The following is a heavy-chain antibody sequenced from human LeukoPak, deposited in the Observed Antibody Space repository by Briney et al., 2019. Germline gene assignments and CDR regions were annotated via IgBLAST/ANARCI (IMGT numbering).Heavy chain of an antibody. J-gene: IGHJ5*02. D-gene: IGHD4-23*01. Sequence: ASVKVSCKASGYTFTSYDINWVRQATGQGLEWMGWMSPNSDNTGYAQKFQGRVTFTRDTSTSTAYMELRSLTSEDTAVYYCARDYGGSSGWFDPWGQGTLVTVSS. CDR2: MSPNSDNT. CDR1: GYTFTSYD. V-gene: IGHV1-8*01. CDR3: ARDYGGSSGWFDP.